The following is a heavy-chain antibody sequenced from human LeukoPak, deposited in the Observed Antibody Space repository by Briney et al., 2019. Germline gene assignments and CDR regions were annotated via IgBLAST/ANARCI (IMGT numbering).Heavy chain of an antibody. V-gene: IGHV4-59*12. CDR3: ASNSGYKVYFDY. J-gene: IGHJ4*02. D-gene: IGHD3-22*01. CDR2: IYYSGST. Sequence: PSETLSLTCTVSGGSISSYYWSWIRQPPGKGLEWIGYIYYSGSTNYNPSLKSRVTISVDTSKNQFSLKLSSVTAADTAVYYCASNSGYKVYFDYWGQGTLVTVSS. CDR1: GGSISSYY.